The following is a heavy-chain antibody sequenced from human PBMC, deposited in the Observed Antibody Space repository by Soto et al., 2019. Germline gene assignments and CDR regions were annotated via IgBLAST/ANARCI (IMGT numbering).Heavy chain of an antibody. Sequence: QVQLVQSGAEVKKPGASVRVSCKTYGYTFSDYFLHWVRQAPGQVPEWMGFVNPKSGGTEYAPRFQGRVTMTRDTSSTTVYMDLYRLTSDDTAIYYCARDSGIPGRYWYFDIWGRGTLVTVSS. CDR3: ARDSGIPGRYWYFDI. CDR2: VNPKSGGT. V-gene: IGHV1-2*02. D-gene: IGHD2-21*01. J-gene: IGHJ2*01. CDR1: GYTFSDYF.